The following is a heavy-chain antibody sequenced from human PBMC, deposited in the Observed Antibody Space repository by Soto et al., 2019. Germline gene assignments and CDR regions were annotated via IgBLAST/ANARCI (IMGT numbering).Heavy chain of an antibody. CDR1: GFTFSSYW. V-gene: IGHV3-7*01. D-gene: IGHD3-16*02. J-gene: IGHJ6*02. Sequence: EVQLVESGGGLVQPGGSLRLSCAASGFTFSSYWMSWVRQAPGKGLEWVANIKQDGSEKYYVDSVKGRFTISRDNAKNSLYLQMNSLRAEDTAVYYCARDGVSYRPSPDGYNYYYYYGMDVWGQGTTVTVSS. CDR2: IKQDGSEK. CDR3: ARDGVSYRPSPDGYNYYYYYGMDV.